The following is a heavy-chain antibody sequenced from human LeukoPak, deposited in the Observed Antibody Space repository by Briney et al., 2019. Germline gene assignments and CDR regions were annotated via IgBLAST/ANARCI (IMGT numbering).Heavy chain of an antibody. D-gene: IGHD3-22*01. J-gene: IGHJ4*02. Sequence: GASVKVSCKASGGTFSSYAISWVRQAPGQGLEWMGRIIPILGIANYAQKFQGRVTITADKSTSTAYMELSSLRSEDTAVYYCARDRSGYYQSFDYWGQGTLVTVSS. CDR3: ARDRSGYYQSFDY. CDR1: GGTFSSYA. V-gene: IGHV1-69*04. CDR2: IIPILGIA.